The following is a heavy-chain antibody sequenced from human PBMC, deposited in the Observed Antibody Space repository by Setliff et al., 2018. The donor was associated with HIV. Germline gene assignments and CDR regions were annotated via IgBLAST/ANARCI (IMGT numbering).Heavy chain of an antibody. CDR1: GYTFTSYY. Sequence: ASVKVSCKASGYTFTSYYMHWVRQAPGQGLEWMGWMSDYNRNTEHAEKFRGRVTLTKDISTSTAYMELRSLRLDDTAVYYCARRADWFDLWGQGTLVTVSS. J-gene: IGHJ5*02. CDR2: MSDYNRNT. V-gene: IGHV1-18*04. CDR3: ARRADWFDL.